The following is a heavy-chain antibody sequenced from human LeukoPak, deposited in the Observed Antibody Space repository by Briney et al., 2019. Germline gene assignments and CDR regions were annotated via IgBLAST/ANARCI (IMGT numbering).Heavy chain of an antibody. J-gene: IGHJ3*02. D-gene: IGHD3-22*01. Sequence: GGSLRLSCAASGFTFSSYSMNWVRQAPGKGLEWVSSISSSSSYIYYADSVKGRSTISRDNAKNSLYLQMNSLRAEDTAVYYCARGNSSGYYFGDAFDIWGQGTMVTVSS. V-gene: IGHV3-21*01. CDR2: ISSSSSYI. CDR1: GFTFSSYS. CDR3: ARGNSSGYYFGDAFDI.